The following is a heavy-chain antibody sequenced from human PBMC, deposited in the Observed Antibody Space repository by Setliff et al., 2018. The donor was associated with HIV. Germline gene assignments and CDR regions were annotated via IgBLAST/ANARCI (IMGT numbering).Heavy chain of an antibody. CDR3: ARRRPPPSGSYSRYYMDV. D-gene: IGHD1-26*01. CDR1: GAFSSISTYH. CDR2: ISYSGTT. Sequence: KPSETLSLTCTVSGAFSSISTYHWGWIRQSPGKGLEWIGQISYSGTTTYNPSLKSRVTISVDASKNHFSLRLSSLSAADTAVYYCARRRPPPSGSYSRYYMDVWGKGTTVTV. J-gene: IGHJ6*03. V-gene: IGHV4-59*08.